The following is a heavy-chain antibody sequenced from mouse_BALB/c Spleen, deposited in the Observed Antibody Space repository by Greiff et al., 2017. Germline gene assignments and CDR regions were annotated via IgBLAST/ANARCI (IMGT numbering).Heavy chain of an antibody. Sequence: QVQLQQPGAELVKPGASVKLSCKASGYTFTSYYMYWVKQRPGQGLEWIGMIDPSNSETRLNQKFKDKATLNVDKSSNTAYMQLSSLTSEDSAVYYCARCYDYDYYAMDYWGQGTSVTVSS. V-gene: IGHV1-74*01. CDR2: IDPSNSET. D-gene: IGHD2-4*01. CDR3: ARCYDYDYYAMDY. J-gene: IGHJ4*01. CDR1: GYTFTSYY.